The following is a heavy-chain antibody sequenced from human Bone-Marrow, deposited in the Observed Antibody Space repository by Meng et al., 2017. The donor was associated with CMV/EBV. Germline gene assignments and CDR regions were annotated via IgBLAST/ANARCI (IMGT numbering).Heavy chain of an antibody. V-gene: IGHV3-30*02. Sequence: GESLKISCAASGFTFSSDGMHWGRQAPGKGLEWVAFIRYDGSNKYYADSVKGRFTISRDNSKTTLYLQMNSLRAEDTAVYYCARSHPNYYGSGSHRWLDPWGQGTLVTVSS. CDR1: GFTFSSDG. J-gene: IGHJ5*02. CDR3: ARSHPNYYGSGSHRWLDP. D-gene: IGHD3-10*01. CDR2: IRYDGSNK.